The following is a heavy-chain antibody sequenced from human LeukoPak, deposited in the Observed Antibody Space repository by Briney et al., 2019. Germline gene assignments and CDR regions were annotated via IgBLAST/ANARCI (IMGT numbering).Heavy chain of an antibody. CDR2: INHSGST. CDR1: GGSFSGYY. D-gene: IGHD3-22*01. Sequence: SETLSLTSAVYGGSFSGYYWSWIRQPPGKGLEWIGEINHSGSTNYNPSLKSRVTISVDTSKNQFSLKLSSVTAADTAVYYCARAYYYDSSGYYLGLDYWGQGTLVTVSS. V-gene: IGHV4-34*01. J-gene: IGHJ4*02. CDR3: ARAYYYDSSGYYLGLDY.